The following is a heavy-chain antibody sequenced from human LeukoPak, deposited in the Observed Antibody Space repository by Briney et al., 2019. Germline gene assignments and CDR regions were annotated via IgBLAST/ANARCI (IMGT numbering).Heavy chain of an antibody. Sequence: SVKVSCKASGGTFSSYTISWVRQAPGQGLEWMGRIVPILGIANYAQKFQGRVTVTADKSTSTAYMELSSLRSEDTAVYYCASVFYYDFWRGPARYFDYWGQGTLVTVSS. CDR3: ASVFYYDFWRGPARYFDY. V-gene: IGHV1-69*02. D-gene: IGHD3-3*01. CDR2: IVPILGIA. CDR1: GGTFSSYT. J-gene: IGHJ4*02.